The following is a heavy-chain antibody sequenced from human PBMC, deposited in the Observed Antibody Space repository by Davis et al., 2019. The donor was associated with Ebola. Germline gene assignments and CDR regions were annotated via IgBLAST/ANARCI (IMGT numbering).Heavy chain of an antibody. CDR3: ARDGSSYSDFWSGYYLN. CDR2: ISGSGGST. J-gene: IGHJ4*02. Sequence: GGSLRLSCAASGFTFSSYAMSWVRQAPGKGLEWVSAISGSGGSTYYADSVKGRFTISRDNSKNTLYLQMNSLRAEDTAVYYCARDGSSYSDFWSGYYLNWGQGTLVTVSS. CDR1: GFTFSSYA. D-gene: IGHD3-3*02. V-gene: IGHV3-23*01.